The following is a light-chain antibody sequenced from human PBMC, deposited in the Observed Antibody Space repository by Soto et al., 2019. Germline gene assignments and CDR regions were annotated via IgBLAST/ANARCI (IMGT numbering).Light chain of an antibody. CDR1: SSDIGAYKY. Sequence: QSALTQPASVSGSPGQSITISCTGTSSDIGAYKYVSWYQQHPGRAPKLMIYEVIHRPSGVSSRFSGSKFGKTASLSISGLQADDEADYYCSSYTSSRTLVFGGGTKLTVL. CDR2: EVI. J-gene: IGLJ2*01. V-gene: IGLV2-14*01. CDR3: SSYTSSRTLV.